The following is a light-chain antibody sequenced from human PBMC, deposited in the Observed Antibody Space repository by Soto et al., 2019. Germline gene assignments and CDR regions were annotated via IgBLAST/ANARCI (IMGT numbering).Light chain of an antibody. CDR3: CSFTSSNTHV. V-gene: IGLV2-23*02. CDR1: SSDFGNYNL. CDR2: EVN. Sequence: QSALTQPASVSGSPGQSITISCTGTSSDFGNYNLVSWYQQHPGKVPKLILFEVNKRPSGVSGRFSGSKSGNTASLTISGLQAEGEADYYCCSFTSSNTHVFGTGTRSPS. J-gene: IGLJ1*01.